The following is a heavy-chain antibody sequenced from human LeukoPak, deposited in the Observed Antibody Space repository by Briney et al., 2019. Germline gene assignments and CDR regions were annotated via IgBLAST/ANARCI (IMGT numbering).Heavy chain of an antibody. CDR2: INHSGTI. CDR1: GGSFGGYY. J-gene: IGHJ4*02. Sequence: SETLSLTCAVFGGSFGGYYWSWIRQPPGKGLEWIGEINHSGTINYNPSLKSRVTISVDSSKNQFSLRLTSVTAADTAMYFCARAYSMVRGVDYWGQGTLVTVSS. D-gene: IGHD3-10*01. CDR3: ARAYSMVRGVDY. V-gene: IGHV4-34*01.